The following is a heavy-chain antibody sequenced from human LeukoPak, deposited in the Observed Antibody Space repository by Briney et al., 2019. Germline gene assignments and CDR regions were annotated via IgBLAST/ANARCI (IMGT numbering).Heavy chain of an antibody. CDR1: VFTFDDYA. V-gene: IGHV3-9*01. CDR3: AKANYYDSSGYYQH. CDR2: ISWNSGSI. Sequence: GGSLRLSCAASVFTFDDYAMHWVRQAPGKGLEWVSGISWNSGSIGYADSVKGRFTISRDNAKNSLYLQMNSLRAEDTALYYCAKANYYDSSGYYQHWGQGTLVTVSS. D-gene: IGHD3-22*01. J-gene: IGHJ1*01.